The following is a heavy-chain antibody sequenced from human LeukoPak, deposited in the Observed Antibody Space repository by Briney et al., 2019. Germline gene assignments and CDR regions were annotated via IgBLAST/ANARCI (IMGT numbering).Heavy chain of an antibody. CDR1: GGTFSSYA. CDR3: ARDLVPATESLYWFDP. CDR2: INPSGGST. D-gene: IGHD2-2*01. V-gene: IGHV1-46*01. J-gene: IGHJ5*02. Sequence: GASVKVPCKASGGTFSSYAISWARQAPGQGLEWMGIINPSGGSTSYAQKFQGRVTMTRDTSTSTVYMELRSLRSDDTAVYYCARDLVPATESLYWFDPWGQGTLVTVSS.